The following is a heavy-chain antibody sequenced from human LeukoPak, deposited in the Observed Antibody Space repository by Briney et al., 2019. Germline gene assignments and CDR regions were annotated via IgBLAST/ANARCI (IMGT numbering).Heavy chain of an antibody. CDR3: ARVRRYTGIPDASDI. J-gene: IGHJ3*02. V-gene: IGHV4-59*01. CDR1: GGSISTYY. D-gene: IGHD1-26*01. CDR2: IDYSGST. Sequence: SETLSLTCTVSGGSISTYYWSWLRQPPGQGLEWIGYIDYSGSTNYSPSLRSRVTISVDTSKSQFSLNLRSVTAADTAVYYCARVRRYTGIPDASDIWGQGTMVTVSS.